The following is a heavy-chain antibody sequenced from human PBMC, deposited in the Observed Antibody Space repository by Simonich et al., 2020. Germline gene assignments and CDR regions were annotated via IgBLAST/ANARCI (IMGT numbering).Heavy chain of an antibody. J-gene: IGHJ1*01. CDR2: FSWKNGSI. CDR3: AKDVAAAGAEYFQH. CDR1: GFTFGDYA. D-gene: IGHD6-13*01. V-gene: IGHV3-9*01. Sequence: EVQLVESGGGLVQPGRSLRLSCAASGFTFGDYAMHWVRQATGKGREWGAGFSWKNGSIGDADTVKGRFTISRDKAKNSLYLQMNSLRAEDTALYYCAKDVAAAGAEYFQHWGQGTLVTVSS.